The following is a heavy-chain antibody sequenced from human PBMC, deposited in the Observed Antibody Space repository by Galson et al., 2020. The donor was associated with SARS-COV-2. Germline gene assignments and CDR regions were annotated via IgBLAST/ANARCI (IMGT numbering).Heavy chain of an antibody. J-gene: IGHJ4*02. CDR3: AMSPQLLPATD. CDR1: GYFFTSNW. CDR2: IYPADSDT. V-gene: IGHV5-51*01. D-gene: IGHD2-2*01. Sequence: GESLKISCQGSGYFFTSNWIGWVRQLPGKGLEWMGIIYPADSDTRYSPSFQGQVTISVDKSINTAYLQWSSLKASDTAMYYCAMSPQLLPATDWGQGTLVTVSS.